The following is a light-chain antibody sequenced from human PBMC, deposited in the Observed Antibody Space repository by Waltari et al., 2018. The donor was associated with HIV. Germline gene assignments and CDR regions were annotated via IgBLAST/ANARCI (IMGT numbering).Light chain of an antibody. CDR3: QSYDRSLSVWV. CDR1: SSHTRGGYD. V-gene: IGLV1-40*01. Sequence: QSVLTPPPSVSGAPGQRVTIPCTGSSSHTRGGYDVHWYQQLPGTDPRLLIYDNTIRPSGVPDRFSGSKSGTSASLAIAGLQDEDEAVYYCQSYDRSLSVWVFGGGTKVTVL. CDR2: DNT. J-gene: IGLJ3*02.